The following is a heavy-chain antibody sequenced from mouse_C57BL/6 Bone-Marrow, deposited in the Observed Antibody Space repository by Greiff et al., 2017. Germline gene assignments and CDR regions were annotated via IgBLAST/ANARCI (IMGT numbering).Heavy chain of an antibody. CDR2: ISGGGGST. V-gene: IGHV5-9*04. D-gene: IGHD2-3*01. CDR1: GFTFSSYT. CDR3: ASYDCDYDGRYYFDY. J-gene: IGHJ2*01. Sequence: EVQLVESGGGLVKPGGSLKLSCAASGFTFSSYTMSWVRQTPGKRLEWVATISGGGGSTYYPDSVKGRFTMSRDNAKNTLYLQISSLRSEDTAVYYCASYDCDYDGRYYFDYWGQGTTVTVSS.